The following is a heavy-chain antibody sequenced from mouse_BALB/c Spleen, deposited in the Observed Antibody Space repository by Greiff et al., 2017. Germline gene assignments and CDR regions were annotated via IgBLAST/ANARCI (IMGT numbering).Heavy chain of an antibody. J-gene: IGHJ2*01. CDR2: INPSNGRT. CDR3: ARGSWVYYFDY. Sequence: VQLQQPGAELVKPGASVKLSCKASGYTFTSYWMHWVKQRPGQGLEWIGEINPSNGRTNYNEKFKSKATLTVDKSSSTAYMQLSSLTSEDSAVYYCARGSWVYYFDYWGQGTTLTVSS. V-gene: IGHV1S81*02. CDR1: GYTFTSYW.